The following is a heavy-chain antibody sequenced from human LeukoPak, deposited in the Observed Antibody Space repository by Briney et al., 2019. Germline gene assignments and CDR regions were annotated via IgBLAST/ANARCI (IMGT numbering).Heavy chain of an antibody. CDR3: ARDYSSGWIDH. CDR1: GGSINSSGYY. V-gene: IGHV4-39*07. D-gene: IGHD6-19*01. J-gene: IGHJ4*02. CDR2: IYYSGST. Sequence: SETLFLTCTVSGGSINSSGYYWGWIRQTPGRGLEWIGSIYYSGSTYYKPSLTSRVTMSVDTSKNQFSLRLSSVTAADTAVYYCARDYSSGWIDHWGQGTLVTVSS.